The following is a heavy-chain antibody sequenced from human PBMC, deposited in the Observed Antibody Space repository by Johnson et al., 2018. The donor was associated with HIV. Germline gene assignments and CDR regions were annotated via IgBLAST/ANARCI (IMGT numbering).Heavy chain of an antibody. V-gene: IGHV3-9*01. D-gene: IGHD6-13*01. CDR3: ASSNVVGYSNYPDAFDI. Sequence: VQLVESGGGLVQPGRSLRLSCAASGFTFDDYAMHWVRQAPGKGLEWVSGISWNSGSIGYADSVKGRFTISRDNAKNSLYLQMNSLRVEDTAVYYCASSNVVGYSNYPDAFDIWGQGTMVTVSS. J-gene: IGHJ3*02. CDR2: ISWNSGSI. CDR1: GFTFDDYA.